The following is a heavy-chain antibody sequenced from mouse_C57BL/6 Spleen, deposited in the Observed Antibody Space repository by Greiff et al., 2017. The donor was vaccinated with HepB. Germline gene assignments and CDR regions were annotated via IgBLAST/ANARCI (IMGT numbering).Heavy chain of an antibody. J-gene: IGHJ2*01. D-gene: IGHD1-1*01. CDR1: GYTFTSYW. Sequence: QVHVKQSGAELVKPGASVKLSCKASGYTFTSYWMHWVKQRPGRGLEWIGRIDPNSGGTKYNEKFKSKATLTVDKPSSTAYMQLSSLTSEDSAVYYCARGHYYGSSYPFDYWGQGTTLTVSS. V-gene: IGHV1-72*01. CDR3: ARGHYYGSSYPFDY. CDR2: IDPNSGGT.